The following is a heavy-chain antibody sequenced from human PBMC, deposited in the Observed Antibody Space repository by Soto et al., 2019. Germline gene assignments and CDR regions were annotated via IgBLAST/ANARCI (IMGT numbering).Heavy chain of an antibody. CDR1: GFTFDDYA. V-gene: IGHV3-43D*04. CDR3: AKDLNIAAAGPFDY. J-gene: IGHJ4*02. CDR2: ISWDGGST. D-gene: IGHD6-13*01. Sequence: PGGSLRLSCAAAGFTFDDYARHWVRQAPGKGLEWVSLISWDGGSTYYADSVKGRFTISRDNSKNSLYLQMNSLRAEDTALYYCAKDLNIAAAGPFDYWGQGTLVTVSS.